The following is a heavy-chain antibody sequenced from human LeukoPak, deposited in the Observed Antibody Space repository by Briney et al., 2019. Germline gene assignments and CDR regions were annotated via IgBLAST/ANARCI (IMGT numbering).Heavy chain of an antibody. Sequence: PGRSLRLSCAASGFTFSSYAMHWVRQAPGKGLEWVAVISYDGSNKYYADSVKGRFTISRDNSKNTLYLQMNSLRAEDTAVYYCARGSTLNDSSGYYDYWGQGTLVTVSS. CDR2: ISYDGSNK. D-gene: IGHD3-22*01. V-gene: IGHV3-30-3*01. CDR3: ARGSTLNDSSGYYDY. CDR1: GFTFSSYA. J-gene: IGHJ4*02.